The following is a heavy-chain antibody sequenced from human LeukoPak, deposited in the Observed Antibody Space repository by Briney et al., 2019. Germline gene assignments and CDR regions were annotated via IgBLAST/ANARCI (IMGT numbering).Heavy chain of an antibody. CDR3: ARGCSGGGCYVY. J-gene: IGHJ4*02. D-gene: IGHD2-15*01. Sequence: GGSLRLSCAASGFTFSSYAMHWVRQAPGKGLEYVSAISSNGGSTYYANSVKGRFTISRDNSKNTLYLQMGSLRAEDMAVYYCARGCSGGGCYVYWGQGTLVTVSS. CDR2: ISSNGGST. CDR1: GFTFSSYA. V-gene: IGHV3-64*01.